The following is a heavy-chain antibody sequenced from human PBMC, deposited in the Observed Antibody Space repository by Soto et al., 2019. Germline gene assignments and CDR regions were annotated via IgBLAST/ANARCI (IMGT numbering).Heavy chain of an antibody. CDR2: ISYDGSNK. D-gene: IGHD6-19*01. CDR1: GFTFSSYG. J-gene: IGHJ6*03. V-gene: IGHV3-30*18. CDR3: AKDSSGFGGYYYYYMDV. Sequence: GGSLRLSCAASGFTFSSYGMHWVRQAPGKGLEWVAVISYDGSNKYYADSVKGRFTISRDNSKNTLYLQMNSLRAEDTAVYYCAKDSSGFGGYYYYYMDVWGKGTTVTVSS.